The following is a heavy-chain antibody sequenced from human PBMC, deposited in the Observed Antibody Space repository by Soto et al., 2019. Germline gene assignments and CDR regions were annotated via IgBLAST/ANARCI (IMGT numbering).Heavy chain of an antibody. CDR2: ISYDGSNS. J-gene: IGHJ6*02. D-gene: IGHD1-26*01. Sequence: QLQLVESGGGVVQPGRSLRLSCAASASTFSNYIMHWVRQAPGKGLEWVAFISYDGSNSNYADFVEGRFTIYRDTPKNMLYLQLSRLRPDDTAVYYCAGGENYYALGGWGQGTTVTVSS. CDR1: ASTFSNYI. CDR3: AGGENYYALGG. V-gene: IGHV3-30*04.